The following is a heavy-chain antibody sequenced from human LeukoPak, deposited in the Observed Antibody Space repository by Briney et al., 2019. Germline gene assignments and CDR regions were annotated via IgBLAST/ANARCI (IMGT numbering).Heavy chain of an antibody. CDR2: IKEDGSEK. Sequence: GGSLRLSCAASGFTFSNYWMSWVRQAPGRGLEWVANIKEDGSEKHYVDSVKGRFTISRDNAKNSLYLQMNSLRVEDTAVYYCARTIRGYWGQGTLVTVSS. CDR1: GFTFSNYW. V-gene: IGHV3-7*03. J-gene: IGHJ4*02. CDR3: ARTIRGY. D-gene: IGHD3-10*01.